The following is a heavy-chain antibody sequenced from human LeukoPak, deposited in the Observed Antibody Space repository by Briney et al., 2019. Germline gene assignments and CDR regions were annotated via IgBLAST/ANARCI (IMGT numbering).Heavy chain of an antibody. CDR2: ISSSSSYI. D-gene: IGHD3-10*01. CDR1: GFTFSSYS. J-gene: IGHJ4*02. V-gene: IGHV3-21*04. CDR3: ARRGSYFPFDY. Sequence: GGSLRLSCAASGFTFSSYSMNWVRQAPGKGLEWVSSISSSSSYIYYADSVKGRFTISRDNSKNTLYLHMNSLRVEDTAVYYCARRGSYFPFDYWGQGTLATVSS.